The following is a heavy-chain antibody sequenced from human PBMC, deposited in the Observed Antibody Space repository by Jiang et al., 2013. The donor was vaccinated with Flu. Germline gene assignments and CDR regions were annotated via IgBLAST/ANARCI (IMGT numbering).Heavy chain of an antibody. CDR1: GGSFSGYY. Sequence: ARLLKPSETLSLICAVYGGSFSGYYWSWIRQPPGKGLEWIGEINHSGSTNYNPSLKSRVTISVDTSKNQFSLKLSSVTAADTAVYYCARPETVPGTPGGGWFDPWGQGTLVTVSS. V-gene: IGHV4-34*01. CDR2: INHSGST. D-gene: IGHD1-14*01. CDR3: ARPETVPGTPGGGWFDP. J-gene: IGHJ5*02.